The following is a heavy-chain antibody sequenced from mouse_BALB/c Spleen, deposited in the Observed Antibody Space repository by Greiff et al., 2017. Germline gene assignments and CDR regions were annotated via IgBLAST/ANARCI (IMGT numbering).Heavy chain of an antibody. CDR2: INPGSGGT. V-gene: IGHV1-54*01. D-gene: IGHD1-1*02. CDR3: ARSLWGGYARDD. Sequence: VKLVESGAELVRPGPSVKVSCTASGYAFTNYLIEWVTQRPGQGLEWIGVINPGSGGTNYTEKFKGKATLTADTSSSTAYMQLSSLTSDDAAVDCGARSLWGGYARDDGGQGTSVTVSA. CDR1: GYAFTNYL. J-gene: IGHJ4*01.